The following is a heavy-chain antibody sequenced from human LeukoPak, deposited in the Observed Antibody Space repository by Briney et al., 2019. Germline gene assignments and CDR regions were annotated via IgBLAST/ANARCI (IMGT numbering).Heavy chain of an antibody. Sequence: GGSLRLSCAASGFAFSTYAMHWVRQAPGKGPEGVAAISTDGSKRFYADSVKGRFAFSRDNSKNTLYLQMNSLRVEDTATYYCARVQSGSDAFDIWGQGRMVTVSS. CDR1: GFAFSTYA. V-gene: IGHV3-30*09. CDR3: ARVQSGSDAFDI. CDR2: ISTDGSKR. J-gene: IGHJ3*02.